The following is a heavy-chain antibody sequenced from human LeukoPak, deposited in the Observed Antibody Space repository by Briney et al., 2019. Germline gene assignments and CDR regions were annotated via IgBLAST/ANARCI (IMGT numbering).Heavy chain of an antibody. V-gene: IGHV3-53*01. CDR2: IYSGGSK. D-gene: IGHD3-10*02. CDR1: GFAVSSNY. J-gene: IGHJ6*04. CDR3: AELGITMIGGV. Sequence: GGSLRLSCAASGFAVSSNYMSWVRQAPGKGLEWVSVIYSGGSKYYADSVKGRFTISRDNAKNSLYLQMNSLRAEDTAVYYCAELGITMIGGVWGKGTTVTISS.